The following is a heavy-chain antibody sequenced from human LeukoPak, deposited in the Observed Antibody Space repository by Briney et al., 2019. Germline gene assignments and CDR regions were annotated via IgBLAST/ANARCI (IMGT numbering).Heavy chain of an antibody. Sequence: GGSLRLSCAASGFTFSSYAMSWVRQAPGKGLEWVSAISGSGGSTYYADSVKGRFTISRDNSKNTLYLQMNSLRAEDTAVYYCAKYYYDSSGYYGSFDYWGQGTLVTVSS. J-gene: IGHJ4*02. CDR1: GFTFSSYA. D-gene: IGHD3-22*01. CDR2: ISGSGGST. V-gene: IGHV3-23*01. CDR3: AKYYYDSSGYYGSFDY.